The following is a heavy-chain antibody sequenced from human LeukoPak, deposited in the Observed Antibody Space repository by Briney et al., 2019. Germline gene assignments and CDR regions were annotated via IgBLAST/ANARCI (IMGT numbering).Heavy chain of an antibody. CDR3: ARAGPFGGDDY. J-gene: IGHJ4*02. V-gene: IGHV3-30*02. Sequence: GGSLRLSCAAAGFTFSSYGMQWVRQAPGSGLEWVTFIRNDGSNEYYADSVKGRFTISRDNSKNTLYLQMNSLRTEDTAVYFCARAGPFGGDDYWGQGTLVTVSS. CDR2: IRNDGSNE. CDR1: GFTFSSYG. D-gene: IGHD3-10*01.